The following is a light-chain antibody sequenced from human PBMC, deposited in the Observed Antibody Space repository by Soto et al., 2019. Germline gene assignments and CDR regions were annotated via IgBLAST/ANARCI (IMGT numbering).Light chain of an antibody. J-gene: IGKJ1*01. CDR3: HQYHNFPRT. V-gene: IGKV1-5*01. CDR2: DAS. CDR1: QSISDW. Sequence: DIQMTQSPSTLSASVGDRVTLTCRASQSISDWLAWFQQKPGKAPKVLIYDASTLESGVPSRFSGSGSGTEFTLIVSSLQPDDFATYYCHQYHNFPRTFGQGTKVDIK.